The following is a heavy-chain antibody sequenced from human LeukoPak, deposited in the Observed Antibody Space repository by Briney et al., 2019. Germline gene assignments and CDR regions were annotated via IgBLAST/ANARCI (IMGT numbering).Heavy chain of an antibody. CDR3: ARDGGRKDDY. CDR1: GFTFSSYG. J-gene: IGHJ4*02. D-gene: IGHD2-15*01. V-gene: IGHV3-30*02. CDR2: ILYNGNNK. Sequence: GGSLRLSCVASGFTFSSYGMHWVRQAPGKGLEWVAFILYNGNNKYYADSVKGRFTISRDNSRNTVFLQMNSLRPEDTAFYYCARDGGRKDDYWGQGTLVTVSS.